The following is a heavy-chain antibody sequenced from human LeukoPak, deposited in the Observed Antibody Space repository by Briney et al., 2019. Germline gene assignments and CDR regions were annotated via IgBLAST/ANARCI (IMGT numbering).Heavy chain of an antibody. D-gene: IGHD6-13*01. CDR2: VCASNTIT. Sequence: PGGSLRHSHEPSGLDFTNYGLSWVGPAARGGVKWVYSVCASNTITHYLHPVQGRFTISRDTSMSTVFLQMNRLRVEDSALYFCGKFVGSSSCGDGIDVWGQGTRVT. V-gene: IGHV3-23*05. CDR3: GKFVGSSSCGDGIDV. J-gene: IGHJ3*01. CDR1: GLDFTNYG.